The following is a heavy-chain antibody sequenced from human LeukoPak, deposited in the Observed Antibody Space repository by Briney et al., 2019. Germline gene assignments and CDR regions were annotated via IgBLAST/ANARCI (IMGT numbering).Heavy chain of an antibody. D-gene: IGHD3-3*01. V-gene: IGHV4-59*01. CDR1: GGSISSYY. CDR3: ARSYDFWSGYYGWFDP. CDR2: IYYSGST. Sequence: PSETLSLTCTVSGGSISSYYWSWIRQPPGKGLEWIGYIYYSGSTNYNPSLKSRVTISVNTSKNQFSLKLSSVTAADTAVYYCARSYDFWSGYYGWFDPWGQGTLVTVSS. J-gene: IGHJ5*02.